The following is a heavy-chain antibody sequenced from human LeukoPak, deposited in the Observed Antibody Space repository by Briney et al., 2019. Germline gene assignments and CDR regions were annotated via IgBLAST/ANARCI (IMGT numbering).Heavy chain of an antibody. CDR2: IYTSGST. J-gene: IGHJ5*02. D-gene: IGHD3-22*01. CDR1: GGSISSYY. CDR3: ARDVGRDYDSSGYYQYNWFDP. Sequence: SETLSLTCTVSGGSISSYYWSWIRQPAGKGLEWIGRIYTSGSTNHNPSLKSRVTISVDKSKNQFSLKLSSVTAADTAVYYSARDVGRDYDSSGYYQYNWFDPWGQGTLVTVSS. V-gene: IGHV4-4*07.